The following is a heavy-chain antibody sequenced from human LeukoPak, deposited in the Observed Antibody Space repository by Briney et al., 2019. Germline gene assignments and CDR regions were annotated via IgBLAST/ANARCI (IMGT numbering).Heavy chain of an antibody. CDR2: ISSSSSYI. Sequence: GGFLRLSCAASGFTFSSYSMNWVRQAPGKGLEWVSSISSSSSYIYYADSVKGRFTISRDNAKNSLYLQMNSLRAEDTAVYYCARYSPMGYRSGFDYWGQGTLVTVSS. V-gene: IGHV3-21*01. J-gene: IGHJ4*02. CDR1: GFTFSSYS. D-gene: IGHD6-19*01. CDR3: ARYSPMGYRSGFDY.